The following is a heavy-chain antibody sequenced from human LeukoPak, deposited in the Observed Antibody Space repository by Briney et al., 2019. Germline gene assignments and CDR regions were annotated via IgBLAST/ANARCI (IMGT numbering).Heavy chain of an antibody. J-gene: IGHJ4*02. Sequence: GGSLRLSCTTSGFTFGDYAMIWFRQAPGKGLEWVAFIRYDGSNKYYADSVKGRFTISRDNSKNTLYLQMNSLRAEDTAVYYCANPLSVAGPFDYWGQGTLVTVSS. CDR1: GFTFGDYA. D-gene: IGHD6-19*01. CDR3: ANPLSVAGPFDY. V-gene: IGHV3-30*02. CDR2: IRYDGSNK.